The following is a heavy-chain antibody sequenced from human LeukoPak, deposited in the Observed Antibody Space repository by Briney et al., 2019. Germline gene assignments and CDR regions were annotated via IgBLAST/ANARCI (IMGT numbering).Heavy chain of an antibody. V-gene: IGHV3-23*01. Sequence: PGGSLRLSCAASGFTFSSYAMSWVRQSPGKGLEWVSAISGSGGSTYYADSVKGRFTISRDNSKNTLYLQMNSLRAEDTAVYYCAKDLGFWSYNWFDPWGQGTLVTVSS. CDR2: ISGSGGST. CDR3: AKDLGFWSYNWFDP. J-gene: IGHJ5*02. CDR1: GFTFSSYA. D-gene: IGHD3-10*01.